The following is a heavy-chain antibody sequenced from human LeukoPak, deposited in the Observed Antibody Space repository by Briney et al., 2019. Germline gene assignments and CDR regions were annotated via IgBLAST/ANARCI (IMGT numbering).Heavy chain of an antibody. J-gene: IGHJ4*02. CDR1: GVSFSGYY. D-gene: IGHD6-19*01. Sequence: SETLSLTCAVYGVSFSGYYWSWIRQPPGKGLEWIGEINHSGSTNYNPSLKSRVTISVDTSKNQFSLKLSSVTAADTAVYYCARGGGWLVLRYFDYWGQGTLVTVSS. V-gene: IGHV4-34*01. CDR2: INHSGST. CDR3: ARGGGWLVLRYFDY.